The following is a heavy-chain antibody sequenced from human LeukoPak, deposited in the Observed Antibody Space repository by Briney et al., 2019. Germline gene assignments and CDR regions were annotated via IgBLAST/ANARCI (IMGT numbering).Heavy chain of an antibody. CDR2: IYYSGST. J-gene: IGHJ6*04. CDR3: ARDSVVVVAATRTYYYGMDV. CDR1: SGSISSYY. D-gene: IGHD2-15*01. V-gene: IGHV4-59*01. Sequence: SETLSLTRTVSSGSISSYYWSWIRQPPGKGLGWIGYIYYSGSTNYNPSLKSGTTISVDTSKNQFSLKLSSVTAAETAVYYCARDSVVVVAATRTYYYGMDVWGKGTTVTVSS.